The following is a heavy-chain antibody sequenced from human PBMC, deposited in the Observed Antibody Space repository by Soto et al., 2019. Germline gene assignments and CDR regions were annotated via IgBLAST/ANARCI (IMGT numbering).Heavy chain of an antibody. D-gene: IGHD3-3*01. CDR1: VFSIFGSSYV. CDR3: TRRRFGVRRVTNTEV. CDR2: IYSIGST. V-gene: IGHV4-39*01. Sequence: PSETRCRTCTFSVFSIFGSSYVWGFIRQCPGTCLEWLGTIYSIGSTYYSPSLKRRITMSLDTSKNQFSLNLGSVTAADTAVYYCTRRRFGVRRVTNTEVWGKGNTVTVSS. J-gene: IGHJ6*04.